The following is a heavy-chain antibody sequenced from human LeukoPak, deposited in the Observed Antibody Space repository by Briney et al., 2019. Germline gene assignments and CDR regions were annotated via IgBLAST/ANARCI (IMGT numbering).Heavy chain of an antibody. CDR1: GFFFSSYS. CDR3: YASGTYYNDY. V-gene: IGHV3-21*01. CDR2: ICSCGLHM. Sequence: GGSLRDSCPASGFFFSSYSLNWVRPPRARGLDWVSLICSCGLHMYFADSLKGRFTISRDNAKSSLYLEMNSLRAEDTAVYYCYASGTYYNDYWGQGALVTVSS. J-gene: IGHJ4*02. D-gene: IGHD3-10*01.